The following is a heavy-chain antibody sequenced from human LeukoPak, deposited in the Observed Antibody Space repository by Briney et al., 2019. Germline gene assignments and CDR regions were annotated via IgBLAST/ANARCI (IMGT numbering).Heavy chain of an antibody. CDR2: INTDNGGT. CDR1: GYTFTGYY. Sequence: ASVKVSCKASGYTFTGYYIHWVRQAPGQGPEWMGWINTDNGGTNYAQKFQGRVTMTRDTSINTAYMDLSRLISDDAAVYFCAREVDSGYDYVRRAVYFDFWGRGTLVTVSS. J-gene: IGHJ2*01. D-gene: IGHD5-12*01. CDR3: AREVDSGYDYVRRAVYFDF. V-gene: IGHV1-2*02.